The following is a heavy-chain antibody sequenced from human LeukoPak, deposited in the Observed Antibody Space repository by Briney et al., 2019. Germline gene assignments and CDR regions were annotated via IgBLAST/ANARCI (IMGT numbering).Heavy chain of an antibody. CDR2: ISYDGSNK. CDR3: AKALDSSGWYGGGY. V-gene: IGHV3-30*18. CDR1: GFTFSSYG. J-gene: IGHJ4*02. Sequence: GGSLRLSCAASGFTFSSYGMHWVRQAPGKGLEWVAVISYDGSNKYYIDSVKGRFTISRDNSKNTLYLQMNSLRAEDTAVYYCAKALDSSGWYGGGYWGQGTLVTVSS. D-gene: IGHD6-19*01.